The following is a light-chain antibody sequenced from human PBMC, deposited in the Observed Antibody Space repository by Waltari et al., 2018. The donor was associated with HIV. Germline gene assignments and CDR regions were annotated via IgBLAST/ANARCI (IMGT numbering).Light chain of an antibody. CDR2: GAS. J-gene: IGKJ2*01. CDR3: QQYGSSPVT. V-gene: IGKV3-20*01. CDR1: QSVSSSY. Sequence: EIVLTQSPGTLSLSPGERATLSCRASQSVSSSYLAWYQHKPGQPPRLLIYGASSRGTGIPDRFSGSGSGTDFTLTISRLEPEDFAVYYCQQYGSSPVTFGQGTKLEIK.